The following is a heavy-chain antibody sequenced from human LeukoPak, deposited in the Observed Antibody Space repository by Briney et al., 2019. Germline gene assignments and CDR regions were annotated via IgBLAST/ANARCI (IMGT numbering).Heavy chain of an antibody. CDR3: ARRSYRGVIGLYYYYYMDV. Sequence: GGSLRLSCAAPGFTFSTSWMSWVRQAPGKGLEWVANIKQDGSEKYYVDSVKGRFTISRDNAKNSVYLQMNRLRVEDTAVYYCARRSYRGVIGLYYYYYMDVWGKGTPVTVSS. CDR2: IKQDGSEK. J-gene: IGHJ6*03. D-gene: IGHD3-16*02. V-gene: IGHV3-7*01. CDR1: GFTFSTSW.